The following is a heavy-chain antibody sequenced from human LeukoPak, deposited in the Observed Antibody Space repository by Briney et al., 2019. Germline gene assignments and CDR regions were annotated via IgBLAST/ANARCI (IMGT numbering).Heavy chain of an antibody. D-gene: IGHD3-10*01. Sequence: ASVKVSCKASGYTFTGYYMHWVRQAPGQGLEWMGWINPNSGGTNYAQKFQGRVTMTRDTSISTAYMELSRLRSDDTAVYYCARARVRGVITRYYFDYWGQGTLVTVSS. CDR2: INPNSGGT. J-gene: IGHJ4*02. CDR1: GYTFTGYY. V-gene: IGHV1-2*02. CDR3: ARARVRGVITRYYFDY.